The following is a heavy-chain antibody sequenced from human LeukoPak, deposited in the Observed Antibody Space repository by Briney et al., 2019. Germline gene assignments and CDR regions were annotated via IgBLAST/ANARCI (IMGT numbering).Heavy chain of an antibody. CDR3: ARERANAFDI. D-gene: IGHD5-12*01. CDR1: GGSVSSGTYY. J-gene: IGHJ3*02. Sequence: SETLSLTCSVSGGSVSSGTYYWSWIRQPPGKGLEWIGYISYSGSTNYNPSLKSRVTISVVTSKNQFSLKLRSVTAADTAVYYCARERANAFDIWGQGTMVTVSS. CDR2: ISYSGST. V-gene: IGHV4-61*01.